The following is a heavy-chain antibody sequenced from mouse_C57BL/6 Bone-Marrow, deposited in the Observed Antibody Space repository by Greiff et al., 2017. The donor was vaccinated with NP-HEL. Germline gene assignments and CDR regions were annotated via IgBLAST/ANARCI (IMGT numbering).Heavy chain of an antibody. J-gene: IGHJ2*01. V-gene: IGHV1-81*01. CDR3: ARIPSITTVVANFDY. D-gene: IGHD1-1*01. Sequence: QVQLQQSGAELARPGASVKLSCKASGYTFTSYGISWVKQRTGQGLEWIGEIYPRSGNTYYNEKFKGKATLTADKSSSTAYMELRSLTSEDSAVYFCARIPSITTVVANFDYWGQGTTLTVSS. CDR1: GYTFTSYG. CDR2: IYPRSGNT.